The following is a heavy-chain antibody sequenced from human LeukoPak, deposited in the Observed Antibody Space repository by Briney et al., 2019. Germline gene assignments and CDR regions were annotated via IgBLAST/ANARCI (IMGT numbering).Heavy chain of an antibody. Sequence: GSSLRLSCAASGFTFSNYAMSWVRQTPGKGLEWVSTISSSGGSTLYADSMKGRFTISRDNSKNTLYLQMSSLRADDTAVYYCAKSLAATGIDYWGQGTLVTVSS. CDR1: GFTFSNYA. V-gene: IGHV3-23*01. CDR3: AKSLAATGIDY. CDR2: ISSSGGST. D-gene: IGHD6-13*01. J-gene: IGHJ4*02.